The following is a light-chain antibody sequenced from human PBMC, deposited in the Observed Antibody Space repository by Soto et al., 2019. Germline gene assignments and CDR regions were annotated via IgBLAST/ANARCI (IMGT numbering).Light chain of an antibody. J-gene: IGKJ1*01. Sequence: DIQMTQSPSSLSASVRDRVTITCRASQGISNYLAWYQQKQGKVHKLLIYAASTLQSGVPSRFSGIGSRTDFTLTITSLQPEDVATYYCQKYDTAPFTFGQGTKVQIK. CDR3: QKYDTAPFT. V-gene: IGKV1-27*01. CDR1: QGISNY. CDR2: AAS.